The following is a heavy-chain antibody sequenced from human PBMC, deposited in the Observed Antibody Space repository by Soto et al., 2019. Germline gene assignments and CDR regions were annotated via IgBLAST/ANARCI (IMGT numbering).Heavy chain of an antibody. Sequence: EVQLLESGGGLVQPGGSLRLSCAASGFTFSSYAMSWVRQAPGKGLEWVSTISGSGGSTHYADSVTGRFTISRDNSKNALSLQMSTMRAEDTAVYNCTKDLRHVRSVIYGMAVWGQGTTVTVSS. D-gene: IGHD3-16*02. CDR1: GFTFSSYA. CDR3: TKDLRHVRSVIYGMAV. CDR2: ISGSGGST. V-gene: IGHV3-23*01. J-gene: IGHJ6*02.